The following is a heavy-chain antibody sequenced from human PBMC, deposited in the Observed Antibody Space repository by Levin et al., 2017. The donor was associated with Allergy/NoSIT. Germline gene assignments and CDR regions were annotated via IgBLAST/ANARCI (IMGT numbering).Heavy chain of an antibody. CDR1: GFTFDDYA. CDR2: ISWNSGSI. CDR3: ARDNIGLPDAFDI. J-gene: IGHJ3*02. D-gene: IGHD3-10*01. Sequence: GGSLRLSCAASGFTFDDYAMHWVRQAPGKGLEWVSGISWNSGSIGYADSAKGRFTISRDNAKNSLYLQMNSLRTEDTALYYCARDNIGLPDAFDIWGQGTMVIVSS. V-gene: IGHV3-9*01.